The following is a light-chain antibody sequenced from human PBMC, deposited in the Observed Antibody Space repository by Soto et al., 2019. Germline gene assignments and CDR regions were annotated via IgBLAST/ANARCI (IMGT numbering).Light chain of an antibody. Sequence: DIPMTQSPSTLSASVGDRVTITCRASQSISSWLAWYQQKPGKAPKLLIYDASSLESGVPSRFSGSGSGTEITLTISSLQPDDFATYYCQQYNSYPVTFGPGTKVDIK. J-gene: IGKJ3*01. CDR3: QQYNSYPVT. V-gene: IGKV1-5*01. CDR1: QSISSW. CDR2: DAS.